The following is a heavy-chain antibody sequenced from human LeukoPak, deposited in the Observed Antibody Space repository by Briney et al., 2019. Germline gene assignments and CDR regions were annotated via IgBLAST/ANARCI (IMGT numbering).Heavy chain of an antibody. Sequence: ASVKVSCKASGGTFSSYAISWVRQAPGQGLEWMGRIIPIFGIANYAQKFQGRVTITADKSTSTAYMELSSLRSEDTAVYYCARDHPGIAAASTWFDPWGQGTLVTVSS. D-gene: IGHD6-13*01. CDR1: GGTFSSYA. CDR2: IIPIFGIA. CDR3: ARDHPGIAAASTWFDP. J-gene: IGHJ5*02. V-gene: IGHV1-69*04.